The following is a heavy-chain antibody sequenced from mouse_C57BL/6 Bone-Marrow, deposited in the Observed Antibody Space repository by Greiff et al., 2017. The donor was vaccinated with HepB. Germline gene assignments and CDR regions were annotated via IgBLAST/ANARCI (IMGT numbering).Heavy chain of an antibody. CDR1: GYTFTDYE. Sequence: QVQLQQSGAELVRPGASVTLSCKASGYTFTDYEMHWVKQTPVHGLEWIGAIDPETGGTAYNQKFKGKAILTADKSSSTAYMELRSLTSEDSAVYYCTRDRYYGYDVNFDYWGQGTTLTVSS. CDR2: IDPETGGT. J-gene: IGHJ2*01. D-gene: IGHD2-2*01. CDR3: TRDRYYGYDVNFDY. V-gene: IGHV1-15*01.